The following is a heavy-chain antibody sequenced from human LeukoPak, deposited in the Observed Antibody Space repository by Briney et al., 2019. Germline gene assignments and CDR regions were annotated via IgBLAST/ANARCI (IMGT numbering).Heavy chain of an antibody. J-gene: IGHJ4*02. D-gene: IGHD1-26*01. V-gene: IGHV4-39*07. CDR3: ARGGSRELPPFDY. Sequence: SETLSLTCTVSGGSISSSSYYWGGIRQPPGKGLELIGSIYYSGSTYYNPSLKILLTISVDTYKNQLSRKVSSVTAADTAVYYCARGGSRELPPFDYWGQGTLVTVSS. CDR2: IYYSGST. CDR1: GGSISSSSYY.